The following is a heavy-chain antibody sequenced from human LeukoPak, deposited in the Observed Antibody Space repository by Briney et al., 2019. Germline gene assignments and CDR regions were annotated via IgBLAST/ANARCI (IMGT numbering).Heavy chain of an antibody. J-gene: IGHJ4*02. Sequence: GGSLRLSCAASGFTFSNYAMSWVRQAPGKGLEWVSAILGSGGSTYYADSVKGRFTVSRDNSKSTLYLQMNSLRAEDTALYYCAKWGDYDVLTGSYVPDYWGQGTLVTVSS. V-gene: IGHV3-23*01. CDR2: ILGSGGST. CDR3: AKWGDYDVLTGSYVPDY. CDR1: GFTFSNYA. D-gene: IGHD3-9*01.